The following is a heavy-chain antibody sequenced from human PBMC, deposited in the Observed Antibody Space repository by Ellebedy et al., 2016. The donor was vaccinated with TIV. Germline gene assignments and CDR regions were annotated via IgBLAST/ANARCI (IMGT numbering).Heavy chain of an antibody. J-gene: IGHJ3*01. V-gene: IGHV4-39*07. CDR1: GGAISSGSYY. CDR2: INHSGST. Sequence: SETLSLTCTVSGGAISSGSYYWSWIRQPPGKGLEWIGEINHSGSTNYNPSLKSRVTISVDTSKNQFSLKLSSVTAADTAVYYCARGLTDTPMFWAFDFWGQGTMVTVSS. CDR3: ARGLTDTPMFWAFDF. D-gene: IGHD5-18*01.